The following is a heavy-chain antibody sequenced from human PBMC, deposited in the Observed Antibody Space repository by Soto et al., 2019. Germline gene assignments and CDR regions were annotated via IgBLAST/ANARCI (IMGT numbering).Heavy chain of an antibody. J-gene: IGHJ4*02. V-gene: IGHV1-69*02. CDR3: ARSPRLAAMNY. Sequence: QVQLVQSGAEVKKPGSSVKVSCKASGGTFSSYTISWVRQAPGQGLEWMGRIIPILGIANYAQKFPGRVTITADKSTSTAYMKLSSLRSEDTAVYYCARSPRLAAMNYWGQGTLVTVSS. CDR1: GGTFSSYT. D-gene: IGHD2-2*01. CDR2: IIPILGIA.